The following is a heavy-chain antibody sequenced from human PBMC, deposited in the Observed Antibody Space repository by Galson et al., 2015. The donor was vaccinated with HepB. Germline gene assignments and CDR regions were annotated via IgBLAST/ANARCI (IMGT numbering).Heavy chain of an antibody. D-gene: IGHD4-17*01. CDR2: IKQDGSEK. V-gene: IGHV3-7*03. CDR1: GFTFSSYW. J-gene: IGHJ4*02. Sequence: SLRLSCAASGFTFSSYWMSWVRQAPGKGLEWVANIKQDGSEKYYVDSVKGRSTISRDNAKNSLYLQMNSLRAEDTAVYYCARSNDYGDRVGRYFDYWGQGTLVTVSS. CDR3: ARSNDYGDRVGRYFDY.